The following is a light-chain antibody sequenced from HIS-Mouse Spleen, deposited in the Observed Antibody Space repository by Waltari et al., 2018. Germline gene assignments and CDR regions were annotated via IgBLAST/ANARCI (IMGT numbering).Light chain of an antibody. CDR1: SSDVGGYNY. J-gene: IGLJ2*01. Sequence: QSALTQPASVSGSPGQSITISCTGTSSDVGGYNYVSWYQQHPGKAPKLMINDVSNRPSGVSNRFSGSQSGNTASLTISGLQAEDEADYYCSSYTSSSVVFGGGTKLTVL. CDR3: SSYTSSSVV. V-gene: IGLV2-14*03. CDR2: DVS.